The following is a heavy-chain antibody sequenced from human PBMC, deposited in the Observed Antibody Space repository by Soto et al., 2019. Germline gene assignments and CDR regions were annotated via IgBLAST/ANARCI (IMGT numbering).Heavy chain of an antibody. CDR1: GFTFSSYS. J-gene: IGHJ4*02. CDR2: ISSSTATI. Sequence: EVQLVESGGGLVQPGGSLRLSCAASGFTFSSYSMNWVRQAPGKGLEWISYISSSTATIYYADSVKGRCTISRDNAKNSLYLQMNCLRADDTAVYYCARDDSGWYLGYWGQGPLVTVSS. D-gene: IGHD6-19*01. CDR3: ARDDSGWYLGY. V-gene: IGHV3-48*01.